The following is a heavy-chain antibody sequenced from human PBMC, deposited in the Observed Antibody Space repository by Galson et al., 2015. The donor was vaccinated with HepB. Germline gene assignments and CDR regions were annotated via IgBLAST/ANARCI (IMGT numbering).Heavy chain of an antibody. CDR2: INHSGST. V-gene: IGHV4-34*01. J-gene: IGHJ4*02. CDR3: ARGPIVVVPAATGSVTSVLRRPDDY. D-gene: IGHD2-2*01. CDR1: GTSFSGYY. Sequence: ATLSLTCAAYGTSFSGYYWSWLRQPPGKRQEWSGEINHSGSTNYNPSLKSRVTISVDTSKNQFSLKLSSVTAADTAVYYCARGPIVVVPAATGSVTSVLRRPDDYWGQGTLVTVSS.